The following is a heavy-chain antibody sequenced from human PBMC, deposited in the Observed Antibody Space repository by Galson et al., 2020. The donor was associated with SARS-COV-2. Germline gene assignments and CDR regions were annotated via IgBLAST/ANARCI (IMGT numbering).Heavy chain of an antibody. J-gene: IGHJ4*02. V-gene: IGHV4-30-4*01. CDR1: GGSISSGYDY. D-gene: IGHD4-4*01. CDR2: IHYSGRT. Sequence: ETSETLSLTCTVSGGSISSGYDYWSWIRQPPGKGLEWIGNIHYSGRTYYNPSLKSRVTISVDTSQNHFSLKLTSVTASDTAMYYCAREHPDLHDYSGTAFDYWGRGTLVTVSS. CDR3: AREHPDLHDYSGTAFDY.